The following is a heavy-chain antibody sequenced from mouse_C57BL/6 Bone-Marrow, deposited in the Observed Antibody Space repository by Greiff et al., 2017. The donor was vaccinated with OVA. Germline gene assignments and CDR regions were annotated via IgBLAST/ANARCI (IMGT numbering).Heavy chain of an antibody. CDR1: GYSFTDYN. CDR2: INPNYGTT. D-gene: IGHD2-2*01. J-gene: IGHJ3*01. V-gene: IGHV1-39*01. Sequence: VHVKQSGPELVKPGASVKISCKASGYSFTDYNMNWVKQSTGKSLEWIGVINPNYGTTSYNQKFKGKATLTVDQSSSTAYMQLNSLTSEDSAVYYCEREGMVTTEFAYWGQGTLVTVSA. CDR3: EREGMVTTEFAY.